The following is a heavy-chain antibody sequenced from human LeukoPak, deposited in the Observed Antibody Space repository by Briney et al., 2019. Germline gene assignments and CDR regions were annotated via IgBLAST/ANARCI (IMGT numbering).Heavy chain of an antibody. V-gene: IGHV3-64*01. CDR2: ISSNGGST. CDR3: ARGSRPQYQLLLSRAFDI. CDR1: GFTFSSYA. J-gene: IGHJ3*02. D-gene: IGHD2-2*01. Sequence: PGGSLRLSCAASGFTFSSYAMHWVRQAPGKGLEYVSAISSNGGSTYYANSVKGRFTISRDNSKNTLYLQMGSLRAEDMAVYYCARGSRPQYQLLLSRAFDIWGQGTMVTVSS.